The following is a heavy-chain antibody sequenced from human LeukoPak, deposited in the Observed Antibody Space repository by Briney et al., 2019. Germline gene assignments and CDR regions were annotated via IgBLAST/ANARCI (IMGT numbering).Heavy chain of an antibody. J-gene: IGHJ4*02. CDR1: GYTFTTHY. CDR2: INPSGGST. CDR3: ARVDMRFGELLRPFDY. Sequence: VASVKVSCKASGYTFTTHYMHWVRQAPGQGLEWMGIINPSGGSTSYAQKFQGRVTMTRDTSTSTVYMELSSLRSEDTAVYYCARVDMRFGELLRPFDYWGQGTLVTVSS. D-gene: IGHD3-10*01. V-gene: IGHV1-46*01.